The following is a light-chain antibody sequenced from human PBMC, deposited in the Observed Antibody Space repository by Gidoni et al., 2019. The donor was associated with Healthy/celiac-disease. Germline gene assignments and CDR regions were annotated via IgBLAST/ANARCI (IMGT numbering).Light chain of an antibody. CDR2: DVS. V-gene: IGLV2-14*03. CDR3: SSYTSSSTYV. J-gene: IGLJ1*01. CDR1: SSDVGGYNF. Sequence: QSALTQPASVSGSPGQSITIYCTGTSSDVGGYNFVSWYQQHPGKAPKLMIYDVSNRPSGVSNRFAGSKSGNTASLTISGLQAEDEADYYCSSYTSSSTYVFGTETKVTVL.